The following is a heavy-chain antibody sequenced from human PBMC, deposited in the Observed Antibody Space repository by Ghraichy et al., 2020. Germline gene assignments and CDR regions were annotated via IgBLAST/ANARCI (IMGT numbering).Heavy chain of an antibody. Sequence: GGSLRLSCAASGFTVSSNYMSWVRQAPGKGLEWVSVIYSGGSTYYADSVKGRFTISRDNSKNTLYLQMNSLRAEDTAVYYCARDSRPYDPPYFYYGMDVWGQGTTVTVSS. CDR1: GFTVSSNY. CDR3: ARDSRPYDPPYFYYGMDV. CDR2: IYSGGST. J-gene: IGHJ6*02. D-gene: IGHD3-22*01. V-gene: IGHV3-53*01.